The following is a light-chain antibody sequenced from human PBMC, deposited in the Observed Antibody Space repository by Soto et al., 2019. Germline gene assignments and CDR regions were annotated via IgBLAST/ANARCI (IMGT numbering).Light chain of an antibody. Sequence: DIVMTQSPDSLAVSLGERATINCKSSQSVLYSSDNKNYLAWFQQKPGQTPKLRIYWASTRESGVPDRFSGSGSETDFTLTISSLQAEDVAVYYCQQYYSAPPLTFGGGTKVEIK. CDR3: QQYYSAPPLT. CDR2: WAS. CDR1: QSVLYSSDNKNY. J-gene: IGKJ4*01. V-gene: IGKV4-1*01.